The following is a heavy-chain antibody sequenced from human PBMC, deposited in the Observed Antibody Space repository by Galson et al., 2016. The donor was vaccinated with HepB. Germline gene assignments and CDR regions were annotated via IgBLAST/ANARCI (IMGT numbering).Heavy chain of an antibody. D-gene: IGHD2-15*01. CDR1: GHTFTASA. CDR3: ARIGGGSSGFDY. V-gene: IGHV1-3*01. CDR2: ITVVNGNT. Sequence: SVKVSCKASGHTFTASAIHWVRQAPGQRLEWMGWITVVNGNTKYSQKFQDRVTFTSDTSASTAYMDLGSLTSEDTAVYYCARIGGGSSGFDYWGQGSLVTVSS. J-gene: IGHJ4*02.